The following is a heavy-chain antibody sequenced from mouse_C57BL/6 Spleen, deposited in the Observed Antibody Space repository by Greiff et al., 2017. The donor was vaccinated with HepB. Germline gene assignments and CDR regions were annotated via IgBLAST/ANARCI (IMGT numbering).Heavy chain of an antibody. V-gene: IGHV1-64*01. D-gene: IGHD2-3*01. Sequence: QVQLQQPGAELVKPGASVKLSCKASGYTFTSYWMHWVKQRPGQGLEWIGMIHPNSGSTNYNEKFKSKATLTVDKSSSTAYMQLSSLTSDDSAVYYCARDDDGYSFAYWGQGTTLTVSS. CDR2: IHPNSGST. CDR3: ARDDDGYSFAY. J-gene: IGHJ2*01. CDR1: GYTFTSYW.